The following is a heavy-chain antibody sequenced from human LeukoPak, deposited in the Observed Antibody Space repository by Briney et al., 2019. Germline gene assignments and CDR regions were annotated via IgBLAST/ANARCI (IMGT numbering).Heavy chain of an antibody. CDR3: ARGEYCTAGTCPPGLS. Sequence: GASVKVSCKASGYSFSSYYMHWVRQAPGHGLEWMGIINPSGGGTSYAEKFQGRVTMTRDTSTSTVYMELSSLRSEDTALYYCARGEYCTAGTCPPGLSWGQGTLVTVSS. CDR2: INPSGGGT. D-gene: IGHD2-15*01. V-gene: IGHV1-46*01. J-gene: IGHJ4*02. CDR1: GYSFSSYY.